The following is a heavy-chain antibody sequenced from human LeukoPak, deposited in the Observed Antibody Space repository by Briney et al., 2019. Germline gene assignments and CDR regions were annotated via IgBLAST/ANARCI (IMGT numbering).Heavy chain of an antibody. J-gene: IGHJ4*02. CDR2: IRGSGGST. Sequence: PGGSLRLSCAASGFTFSSYVMSWVRQAPGKGLEWVSVIRGSGGSTYYADSVKGRFTISRDNSKNTLYLQMNSLRAEDTAVYYCAKRIEGTSPGFDYWGQGTLVTVSS. D-gene: IGHD1-7*01. V-gene: IGHV3-23*01. CDR3: AKRIEGTSPGFDY. CDR1: GFTFSSYV.